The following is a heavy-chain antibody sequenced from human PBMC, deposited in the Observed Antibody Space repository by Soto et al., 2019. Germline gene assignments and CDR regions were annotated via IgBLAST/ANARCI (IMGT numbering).Heavy chain of an antibody. J-gene: IGHJ5*02. Sequence: QVQLVQSGPEVKKPGASVRVSCMTSGYAFTSYGVNWVRQVPGQGLEWMGWIAPHSGRTTYLPKSPARVTITAAPSTNTAYMELTSLSSDDPGIYFCARAATGSYHSASWGQGTVVTVSA. V-gene: IGHV1-18*04. D-gene: IGHD3-10*01. CDR1: GYAFTSYG. CDR3: ARAATGSYHSAS. CDR2: IAPHSGRT.